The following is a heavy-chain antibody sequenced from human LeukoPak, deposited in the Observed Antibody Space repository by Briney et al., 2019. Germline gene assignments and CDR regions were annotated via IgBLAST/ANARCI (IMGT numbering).Heavy chain of an antibody. D-gene: IGHD4-17*01. CDR1: GGSLSGYY. V-gene: IGHV4-34*01. CDR2: INHSGST. J-gene: IGHJ4*02. Sequence: SETLSLTCAVYGGSLSGYYWSWIRKPPGKGLDWIGEINHSGSTNYNPSLKSRVTISVDTSKNQFSLKLSSVTAADTAVYYCAATNYGDYARDWGQGTLVTVSS. CDR3: AATNYGDYARD.